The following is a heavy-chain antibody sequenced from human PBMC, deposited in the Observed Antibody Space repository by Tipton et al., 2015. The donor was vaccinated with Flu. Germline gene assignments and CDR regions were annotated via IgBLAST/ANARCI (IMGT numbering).Heavy chain of an antibody. CDR3: ARGSQQLAIDP. CDR1: GGSISSYY. J-gene: IGHJ5*02. D-gene: IGHD6-13*01. CDR2: IYHSGST. V-gene: IGHV4-38-2*02. Sequence: TLSLTCTVSGGSISSYYWGWIRQPPGKGLEWIGSIYHSGSTYYNPSLKSRVTISVDTSKNQFSLKLSSVTAADTAVYYCARGSQQLAIDPWGQGTLVTVSS.